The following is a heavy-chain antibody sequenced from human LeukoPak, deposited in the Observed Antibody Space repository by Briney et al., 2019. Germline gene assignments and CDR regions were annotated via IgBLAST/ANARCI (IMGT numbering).Heavy chain of an antibody. V-gene: IGHV4-59*01. CDR2: IYYSGST. CDR1: GGSISSYY. Sequence: SETLSLTCTVSGGSISSYYWSWIRQPPGKGLEWIGYIYYSGSTNYNPSLKSRVTISVDTSKNQFSLKLSSVTAADTAVYYCARDESSGCPAQWGQETLVTVSS. CDR3: ARDESSGCPAQ. J-gene: IGHJ4*02. D-gene: IGHD6-19*01.